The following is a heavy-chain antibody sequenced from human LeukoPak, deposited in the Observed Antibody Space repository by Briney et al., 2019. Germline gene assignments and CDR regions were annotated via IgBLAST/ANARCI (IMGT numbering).Heavy chain of an antibody. D-gene: IGHD6-13*01. CDR1: GLTFSSYE. V-gene: IGHV3-48*03. CDR3: AREDSTLDY. CDR2: ISSSGSTI. J-gene: IGHJ4*02. Sequence: GGSLRLSCAASGLTFSSYEMNWVRQAPGKGLEWVSYISSSGSTIYYADSVKGRFTISRDNAKNSLYLQMNSLRAEDTAVYYCAREDSTLDYWGQGTLVTVSS.